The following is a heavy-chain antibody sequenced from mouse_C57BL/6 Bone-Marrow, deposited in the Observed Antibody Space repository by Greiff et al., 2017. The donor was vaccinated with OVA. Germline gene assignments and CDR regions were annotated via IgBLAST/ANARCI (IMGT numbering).Heavy chain of an antibody. J-gene: IGHJ1*03. D-gene: IGHD1-1*01. Sequence: VQLQQSGPGLVKPSQTVFLTCTVTGISITTGNYRWSWIRQFPGNKLEWIGYIYYSGTITYNPSLTSRTTITRDTPKNQFFLEMNSLTAEDTATYDCAREGFITTVARYFDVWGTGTTVTVSS. V-gene: IGHV3-5*01. CDR1: GISITTGNYR. CDR2: IYYSGTI. CDR3: AREGFITTVARYFDV.